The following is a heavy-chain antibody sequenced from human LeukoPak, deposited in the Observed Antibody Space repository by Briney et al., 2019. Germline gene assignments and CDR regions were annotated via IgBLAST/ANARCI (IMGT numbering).Heavy chain of an antibody. V-gene: IGHV3-7*01. D-gene: IGHD4-17*01. CDR3: ASPAYGDYALFDY. CDR2: IKQDGSER. CDR1: GFTFSSYW. J-gene: IGHJ4*02. Sequence: GGSLRLSCAASGFTFSSYWMSWVRQAPGKGLEWVANIKQDGSERYYVDSVKGRFTIFKDNAKNSLCLQMNSLRAEDTAVYYCASPAYGDYALFDYWGQGTLVTVSS.